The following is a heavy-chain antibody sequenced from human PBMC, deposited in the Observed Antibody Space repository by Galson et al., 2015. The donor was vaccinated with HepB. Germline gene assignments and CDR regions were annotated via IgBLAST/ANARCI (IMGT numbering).Heavy chain of an antibody. D-gene: IGHD6-13*01. CDR1: GGTYGSYA. V-gene: IGHV1-69*04. CDR3: ARGPQYSIAAAGTPDY. J-gene: IGHJ4*02. CDR2: IIPILGIA. Sequence: SVKVSCKASGGTYGSYAISWVRQAPGQGLEWMGRIIPILGIANYAQKLQGRVAMTTDTSTSTAYMELRSLRSDDTAVYYCARGPQYSIAAAGTPDYWGQGTLVTVSS.